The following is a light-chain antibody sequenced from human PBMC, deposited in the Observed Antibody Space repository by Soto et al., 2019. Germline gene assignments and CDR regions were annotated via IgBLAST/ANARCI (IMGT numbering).Light chain of an antibody. CDR2: DAS. Sequence: DIQMTQSPSSLSASEGDRVNITCQSSHDVSRNLNWFQQKPGEAPQLLIYDASNLERGVPSRFSGSGSGTDFTLTISSLQPEDVATYYCQQYNSMLSFGGGTEVEIK. V-gene: IGKV1-33*01. CDR3: QQYNSMLS. J-gene: IGKJ4*01. CDR1: HDVSRN.